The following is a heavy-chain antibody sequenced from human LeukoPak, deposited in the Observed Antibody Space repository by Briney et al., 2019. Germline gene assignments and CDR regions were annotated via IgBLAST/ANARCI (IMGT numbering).Heavy chain of an antibody. Sequence: PSETLSLTCAVYGGSFSGYYWSWIRQPPGKGLEWIGEINHSGSTNYNPSLKSRVTISVDTSKNQFSLKLSSVTAADTAVYYCARHGAYYDFMYYFDYWGQGTLVTVSS. CDR1: GGSFSGYY. J-gene: IGHJ4*02. CDR3: ARHGAYYDFMYYFDY. D-gene: IGHD3-3*01. V-gene: IGHV4-34*01. CDR2: INHSGST.